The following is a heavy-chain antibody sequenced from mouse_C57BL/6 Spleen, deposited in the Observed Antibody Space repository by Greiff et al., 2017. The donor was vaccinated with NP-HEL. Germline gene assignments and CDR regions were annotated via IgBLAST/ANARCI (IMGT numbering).Heavy chain of an antibody. CDR2: IWRGGST. CDR1: GFSLTSYG. Sequence: QVQLQQSGPGLVQPSQSLSITCTVSGFSLTSYGVHWVRQSPGKGLEWLGVIWRGGSTDYNAAFMSRLSITKDNSKSQVFFKMNSLQADDTAIYYCALGGSSYGYYAMDYWGQGTSVTVSS. J-gene: IGHJ4*01. D-gene: IGHD1-1*01. V-gene: IGHV2-5*01. CDR3: ALGGSSYGYYAMDY.